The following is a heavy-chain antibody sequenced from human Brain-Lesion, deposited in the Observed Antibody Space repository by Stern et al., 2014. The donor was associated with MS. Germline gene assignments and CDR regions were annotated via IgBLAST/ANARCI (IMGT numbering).Heavy chain of an antibody. CDR3: ARLQNNYWYFDL. CDR1: GYTFTGYY. V-gene: IGHV1-2*06. Sequence: QMQLVQSGAEVKKPGASVKVSCKASGYTFTGYYMNWVRPAPGQGLEWMGRINPNSGVTSYAQKFQGRVTMTRDTSISTAYMELSRLRSDDTAVYYCARLQNNYWYFDLWGRGTLVTVSS. D-gene: IGHD2/OR15-2a*01. J-gene: IGHJ2*01. CDR2: INPNSGVT.